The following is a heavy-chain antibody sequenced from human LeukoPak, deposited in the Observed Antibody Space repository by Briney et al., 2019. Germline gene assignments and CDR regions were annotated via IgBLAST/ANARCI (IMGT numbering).Heavy chain of an antibody. V-gene: IGHV3-23*01. D-gene: IGHD6-13*01. J-gene: IGHJ4*02. Sequence: GGSLRLSCAASGFTFNTYAMTWVRQAPGKGLDWVSTIIGNGGTTFYADSVKGRFTISRDNSKNTLYLQMDSLTAEDTALYYCVKTLAGGTWGIFARWGQGTLVTVST. CDR3: VKTLAGGTWGIFAR. CDR1: GFTFNTYA. CDR2: IIGNGGTT.